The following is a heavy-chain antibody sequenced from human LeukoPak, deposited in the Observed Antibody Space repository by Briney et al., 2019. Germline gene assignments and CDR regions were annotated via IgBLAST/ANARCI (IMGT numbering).Heavy chain of an antibody. D-gene: IGHD3-9*01. CDR2: INAGNGNT. V-gene: IGHV1-3*01. CDR1: GCTFTSYA. J-gene: IGHJ4*02. Sequence: ASVKVSCKASGCTFTSYAIHWVRQAPGQRLEWMGWINAGNGNTKYSQKFQGRVTITRDTSASTAYMELSSLRSEDTAVYYCARGGRRYFDYFDYWGQGTLVTVSS. CDR3: ARGGRRYFDYFDY.